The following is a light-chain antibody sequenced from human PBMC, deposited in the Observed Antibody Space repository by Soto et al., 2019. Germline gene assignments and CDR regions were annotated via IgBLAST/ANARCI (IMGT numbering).Light chain of an antibody. J-gene: IGKJ3*01. CDR3: QKYDSAPLFT. Sequence: DIQMTQTPPSLSASVGDRVTITCRASQAISKYLGWYQQKPGKVPKLLIYAASTLQSGVPSRFSGSGSGTDFTLTISSLQPEDVATYYCQKYDSAPLFTFGPGTRVDVK. CDR2: AAS. CDR1: QAISKY. V-gene: IGKV1-27*01.